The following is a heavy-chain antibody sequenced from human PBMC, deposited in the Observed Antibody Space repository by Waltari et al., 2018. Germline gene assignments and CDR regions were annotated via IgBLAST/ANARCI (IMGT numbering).Heavy chain of an antibody. J-gene: IGHJ4*02. CDR3: ARDGLNSITMVRGVRFDY. CDR2: IYYSLCT. V-gene: IGHV4-39*07. CDR1: GGSISSSSYY. D-gene: IGHD3-10*01. Sequence: QLQLQESGPGLVKPSETLSLTCTVSGGSISSSSYYWGWIRQPQGKGLEWIGSIYYSLCTYYNPSLKSLVTISVDTSKNQFSLKLSSVTAADTAVYYCARDGLNSITMVRGVRFDYWGQGTLVTVSS.